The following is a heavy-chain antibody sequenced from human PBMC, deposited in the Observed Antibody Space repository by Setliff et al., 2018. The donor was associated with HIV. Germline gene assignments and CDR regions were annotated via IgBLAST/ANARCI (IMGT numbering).Heavy chain of an antibody. Sequence: SETLSLTCTVSGDSVSSRSYYWSWIRQPPGKGLEWIGGFYYSGTSYYNPSLRSRLTISVDTSKNQFSLKLNSVTAADTAMYYCAKGENEQWLVVGLFDYWGQGTLVTVSS. CDR1: GDSVSSRSYY. D-gene: IGHD6-19*01. V-gene: IGHV4-39*07. CDR2: FYYSGTS. CDR3: AKGENEQWLVVGLFDY. J-gene: IGHJ4*02.